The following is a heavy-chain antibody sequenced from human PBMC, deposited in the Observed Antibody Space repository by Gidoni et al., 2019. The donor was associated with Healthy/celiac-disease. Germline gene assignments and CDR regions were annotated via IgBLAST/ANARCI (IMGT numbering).Heavy chain of an antibody. Sequence: QVQLQESGPGLVQPSETLSLTSAVSGYFISSGYYWGWIRQPPGKGLEWIGSIYHSGSTYYNPSLKSRVTISVDTSKNQFSLKLSSVTAADTAVYYCARYDFWSGYYLDYWGQGTLVTVSS. D-gene: IGHD3-3*01. CDR2: IYHSGST. CDR3: ARYDFWSGYYLDY. J-gene: IGHJ4*02. V-gene: IGHV4-38-2*01. CDR1: GYFISSGYY.